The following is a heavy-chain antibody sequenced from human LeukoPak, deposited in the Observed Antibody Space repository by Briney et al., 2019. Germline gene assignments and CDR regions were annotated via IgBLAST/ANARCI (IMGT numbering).Heavy chain of an antibody. J-gene: IGHJ6*03. CDR3: AGKLQYDYYYYMDV. CDR1: GGSISSSSYY. V-gene: IGHV4-39*01. D-gene: IGHD4-11*01. CDR2: IYYSGST. Sequence: PSETLSLTCTVSGGSISSSSYYWGWIRQPPGKGLEWIGSIYYSGSTYYNPSLKSRVTISVDTSKNQFSLKLSSVTAADTAVYYCAGKLQYDYYYYMDVWGKGTTVTVSS.